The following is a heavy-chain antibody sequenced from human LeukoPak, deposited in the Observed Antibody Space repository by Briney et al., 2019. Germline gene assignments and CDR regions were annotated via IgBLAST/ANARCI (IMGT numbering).Heavy chain of an antibody. Sequence: SETLSLTCTVSGASISTYYWTWVRQPPGKRLEWIGSMYTSVTTKYNPSLKSRGTISVDTSKNRSFLDLISVTAADTAVYYCARHLDPYRPFHDWGQGSLVTVSS. V-gene: IGHV4-4*09. CDR2: MYTSVTT. CDR1: GASISTYY. D-gene: IGHD1-1*01. J-gene: IGHJ4*02. CDR3: ARHLDPYRPFHD.